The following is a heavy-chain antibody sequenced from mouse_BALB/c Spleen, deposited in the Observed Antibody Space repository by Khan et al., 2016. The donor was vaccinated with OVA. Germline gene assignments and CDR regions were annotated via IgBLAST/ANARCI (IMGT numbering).Heavy chain of an antibody. D-gene: IGHD2-14*01. CDR1: GYAFSNYW. Sequence: QLQQSGAELVRPGSSVKISCKASGYAFSNYWMNWVKQRPGQGLEWIGQIYPGDGDTSFNAKFRGQATLTANKSSSTAYIQLRSLASEDSAVDFCERSGYVYFAYWGQGTLVTVSA. J-gene: IGHJ3*01. CDR3: ERSGYVYFAY. V-gene: IGHV1-80*01. CDR2: IYPGDGDT.